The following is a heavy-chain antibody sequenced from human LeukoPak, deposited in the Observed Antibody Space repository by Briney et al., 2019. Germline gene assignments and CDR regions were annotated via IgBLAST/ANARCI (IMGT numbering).Heavy chain of an antibody. V-gene: IGHV3-30*18. CDR1: GFTFSTYA. CDR2: MSYDGTTK. CDR3: AKDLGIAAADPFDY. J-gene: IGHJ4*02. Sequence: GGSLRLSCVASGFTFSTYAMHWVCQAPGKGLEWVAIMSYDGTTKYYADSVKGRFTISRDNSKNTLYLQMNSLRAEDTAVYYCAKDLGIAAADPFDYWGQGTLVTVSS. D-gene: IGHD6-13*01.